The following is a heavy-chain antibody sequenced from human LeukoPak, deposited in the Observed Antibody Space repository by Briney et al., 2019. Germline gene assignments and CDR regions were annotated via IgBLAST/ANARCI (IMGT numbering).Heavy chain of an antibody. J-gene: IGHJ3*02. CDR3: ARDGLRYSPDAFDI. D-gene: IGHD3-9*01. CDR1: GYTFTSYA. V-gene: IGHV7-4-1*02. Sequence: ASVKVSCKASGYTFTSYAMNWVRQAPGQGLEWMGWINTNTGNPMYAQGFTGRFVFSLDTSVSTAYLQISSLKAEDTAVYYCARDGLRYSPDAFDIWGQGTMVTVSS. CDR2: INTNTGNP.